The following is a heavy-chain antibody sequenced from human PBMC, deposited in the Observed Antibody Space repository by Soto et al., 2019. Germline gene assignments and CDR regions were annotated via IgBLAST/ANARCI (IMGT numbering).Heavy chain of an antibody. Sequence: QVQLQESGPGLVKPSQTLSLTCTVSGGSISSGGYYWSWIRQHPGKGLEWIGYIYYSGSTYYNPSLKSRGTISVDTSKNQFSLKLSSVTAADTAVYYCAREVSRPARAFDIWGQGTMVTVSS. CDR2: IYYSGST. V-gene: IGHV4-31*03. CDR1: GGSISSGGYY. CDR3: AREVSRPARAFDI. D-gene: IGHD1-20*01. J-gene: IGHJ3*02.